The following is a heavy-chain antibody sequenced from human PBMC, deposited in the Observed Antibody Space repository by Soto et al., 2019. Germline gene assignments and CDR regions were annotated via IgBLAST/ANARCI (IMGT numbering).Heavy chain of an antibody. V-gene: IGHV4-39*01. CDR1: GGSISSSIYY. CDR3: ARLDSSSWEYDY. CDR2: IYYSGST. D-gene: IGHD6-13*01. J-gene: IGHJ4*02. Sequence: SETLSLTCTVSGGSISSSIYYWGWIRQPPGKGLEWIGSIYYSGSTYYNPSLKSRVTISVDTSKNQFSLKLSSVTAADTAVYYCARLDSSSWEYDYWGQGTLVTVSS.